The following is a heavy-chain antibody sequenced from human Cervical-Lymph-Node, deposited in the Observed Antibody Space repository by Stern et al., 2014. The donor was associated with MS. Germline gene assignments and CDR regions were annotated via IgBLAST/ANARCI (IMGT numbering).Heavy chain of an antibody. CDR1: GFSFSRDA. D-gene: IGHD6-13*01. CDR3: ASAYSSSHYYFDY. CDR2: IWYDGGNP. Sequence: VQLVESGGGVVQPGRSLRLSCAASGFSFSRDAMHWVRQAPGKGLEWVALIWYDGGNPYYADSVTGRFPISRDNFKNTLYLQMNSLRAEDTAVYYCASAYSSSHYYFDYWGQGTLVTVSS. V-gene: IGHV3-33*01. J-gene: IGHJ4*02.